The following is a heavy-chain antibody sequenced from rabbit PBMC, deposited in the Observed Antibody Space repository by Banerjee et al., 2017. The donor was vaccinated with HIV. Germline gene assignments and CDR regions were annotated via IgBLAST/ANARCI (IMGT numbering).Heavy chain of an antibody. V-gene: IGHV1S45*01. CDR3: ARGGNL. CDR2: IYAGSSGNT. CDR1: GNDFSAYA. Sequence: QQQLVESGGGLVKPEGSLTLTCKASGNDFSAYAISWVRQAPGKGLEWIACIYAGSSGNTYYASWAKGRFTISKTSSTTVTLQMTSLTAADTATYFCARGGNLWGPGTLVTVS. J-gene: IGHJ4*01.